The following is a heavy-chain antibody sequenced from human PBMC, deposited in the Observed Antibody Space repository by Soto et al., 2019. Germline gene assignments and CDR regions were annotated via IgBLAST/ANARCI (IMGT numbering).Heavy chain of an antibody. J-gene: IGHJ6*02. V-gene: IGHV1-18*01. CDR3: ARVGTALIPMGLGGMDV. CDR2: VSAYNGNT. D-gene: IGHD3-10*01. Sequence: QLQLVQSGAEVKKPGASVKVSCKASGYTFISYGISWVRQAPGQGLEWLGWVSAYNGNTNYVQKVDGRVTMTTDTSTTTAYMELRSLTSDDTAVYYCARVGTALIPMGLGGMDVWGQGTTVTVSS. CDR1: GYTFISYG.